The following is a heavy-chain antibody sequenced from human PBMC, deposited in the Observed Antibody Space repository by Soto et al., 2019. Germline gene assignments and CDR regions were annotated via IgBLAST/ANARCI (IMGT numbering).Heavy chain of an antibody. Sequence: QMQLQESGPGLVKPSETLSLTCTVSGGSISSRGYYWGWIRQPPGKGLEWIGTIYYSGSTYYNPSLKSRVSMFVDTSKNQLSLKLSFVTAADTAVYYCATSNWFDPWGQGTMVTVST. CDR3: ATSNWFDP. CDR2: IYYSGST. J-gene: IGHJ5*02. CDR1: GGSISSRGYY. V-gene: IGHV4-39*01.